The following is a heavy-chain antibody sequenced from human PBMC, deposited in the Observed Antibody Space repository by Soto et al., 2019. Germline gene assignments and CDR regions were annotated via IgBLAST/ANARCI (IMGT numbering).Heavy chain of an antibody. CDR1: GGSISSGGYY. CDR3: ARVTYYYDSSGYWFDY. V-gene: IGHV4-31*03. J-gene: IGHJ4*02. CDR2: IYYSGST. D-gene: IGHD3-22*01. Sequence: QVQLQESGPGLVKPSQTLSLTCTVSGGSISSGGYYWRWIRQHPGKGLEWIGYIYYSGSTYYNPSLKRRVNISVDTSKNPFSQKLSSVTAADTAVYYCARVTYYYDSSGYWFDYWGQGTLVTVSS.